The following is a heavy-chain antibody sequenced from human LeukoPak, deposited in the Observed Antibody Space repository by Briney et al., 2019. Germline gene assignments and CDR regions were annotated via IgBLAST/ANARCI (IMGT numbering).Heavy chain of an antibody. CDR2: FDPEDGET. J-gene: IGHJ5*02. CDR3: ATLGGSRGWFDP. CDR1: GYTLTELS. V-gene: IGHV1-24*01. Sequence: ASVKVSCKVSGYTLTELSMHWVRQAPGKGLEWMGGFDPEDGETIYAQKFQGRVTMTEDTSTDTAYMELSSLRSEDTAVYYCATLGGSRGWFDPWGQGTLVTVSS. D-gene: IGHD6-13*01.